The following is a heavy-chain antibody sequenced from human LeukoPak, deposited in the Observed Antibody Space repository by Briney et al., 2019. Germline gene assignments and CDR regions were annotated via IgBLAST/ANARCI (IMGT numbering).Heavy chain of an antibody. J-gene: IGHJ4*02. CDR3: ARDKQPYDSSGVLGY. V-gene: IGHV3-21*01. CDR2: ISSSSSYI. Sequence: GGSLRLSCAASGFTFSSYSMNWVRQAPGKGLEWVSSISSSSSYIYYADSVKGRFTISRDNAKNSLYLQMNSLRAEDTAVYYCARDKQPYDSSGVLGYWGQGTLVTVSS. D-gene: IGHD3-22*01. CDR1: GFTFSSYS.